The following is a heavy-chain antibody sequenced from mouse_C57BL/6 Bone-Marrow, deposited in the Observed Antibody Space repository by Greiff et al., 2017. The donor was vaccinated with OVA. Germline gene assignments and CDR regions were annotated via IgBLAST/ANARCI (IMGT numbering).Heavy chain of an antibody. D-gene: IGHD1-1*01. CDR2: INPNYGTT. CDR1: GYSFTDYN. CDR3: AFCYGSSYIYFDV. V-gene: IGHV1-39*01. Sequence: EVQLQQSGPELVKPGASVKISCKASGYSFTDYNMNWVKQSNGKSLEWIGVINPNYGTTSYNQKFKGKATLTVDQSSSTAYMQLHSLTSEDSAVYYCAFCYGSSYIYFDVWGTGTTATVSS. J-gene: IGHJ1*03.